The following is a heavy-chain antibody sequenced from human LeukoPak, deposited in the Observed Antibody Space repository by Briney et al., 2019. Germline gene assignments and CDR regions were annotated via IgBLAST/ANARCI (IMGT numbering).Heavy chain of an antibody. V-gene: IGHV1-69*04. CDR3: ASAGVHYYDSSGYPSY. J-gene: IGHJ4*02. D-gene: IGHD3-22*01. CDR1: GGTFSSYA. Sequence: SVKVSCKASGGTFSSYAISWVRQAPGQGLEWMGRIIPILGIANYAQKFQGRVTITADKSTSTAYMELSSLRSEDTAVYYCASAGVHYYDSSGYPSYWGQGTLVTVSS. CDR2: IIPILGIA.